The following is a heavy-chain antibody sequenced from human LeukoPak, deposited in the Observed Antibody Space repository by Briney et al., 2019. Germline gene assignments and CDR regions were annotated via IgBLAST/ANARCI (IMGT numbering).Heavy chain of an antibody. CDR2: ISPSGSPI. J-gene: IGHJ4*02. D-gene: IGHD6-19*01. Sequence: GGSLRLSCIASGFTFNKYGMHWVRQAPGRGLEWVSYISPSGSPIYTDSVKGRFTISRDNAKDSLYLQMNSLRAEDTAVYYCATKVPGTSHFSYWGQGTLVTVSS. V-gene: IGHV3-48*03. CDR1: GFTFNKYG. CDR3: ATKVPGTSHFSY.